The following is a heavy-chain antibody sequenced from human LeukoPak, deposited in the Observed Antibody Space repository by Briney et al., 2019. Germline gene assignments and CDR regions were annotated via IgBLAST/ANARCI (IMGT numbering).Heavy chain of an antibody. Sequence: GGSLRLFCAASGFTFSSYSMNWVRQAPGKGLEWVSSISSSSNYIYYADSVKGRFTISRDNAKNSLYLQMNSLRAEDTAVYYCAQNFYDSSGLYFDYWGQGTLVTVSS. V-gene: IGHV3-21*01. CDR2: ISSSSNYI. D-gene: IGHD3-22*01. CDR1: GFTFSSYS. J-gene: IGHJ4*02. CDR3: AQNFYDSSGLYFDY.